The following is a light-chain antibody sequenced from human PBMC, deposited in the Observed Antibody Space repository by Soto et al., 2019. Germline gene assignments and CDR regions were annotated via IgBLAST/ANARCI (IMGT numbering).Light chain of an antibody. CDR3: CSYAGGYIFV. CDR2: DVT. Sequence: QSALAQPRSVSGSPGQSVSISCTGTRSDVGGYNYVSWYQQYPGKAPKLMIYDVTERPSGVPDRFSGSKSGNTASLTISGLQAEDEADYFCCSYAGGYIFVFGTGNKVTVL. CDR1: RSDVGGYNY. V-gene: IGLV2-11*01. J-gene: IGLJ1*01.